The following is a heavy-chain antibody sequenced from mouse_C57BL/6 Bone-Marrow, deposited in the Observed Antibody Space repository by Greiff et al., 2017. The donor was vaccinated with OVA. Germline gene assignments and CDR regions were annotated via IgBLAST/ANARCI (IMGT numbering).Heavy chain of an antibody. CDR2: ISSGGSYT. J-gene: IGHJ4*01. V-gene: IGHV5-6*01. D-gene: IGHD1-1*01. CDR1: GFTFSSYG. Sequence: EVKVVESGGDLVKPGGSLKLSCAASGFTFSSYGMSWVRQTPDKRLEWVATISSGGSYTYYPDSVKGRFTISRDNAKNTLYLQMSSLKSEDTAMYYCARHGTTVVAFYAMDYWGQGTSVTVSS. CDR3: ARHGTTVVAFYAMDY.